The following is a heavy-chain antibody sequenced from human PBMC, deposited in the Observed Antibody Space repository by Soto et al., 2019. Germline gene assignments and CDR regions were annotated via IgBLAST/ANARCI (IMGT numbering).Heavy chain of an antibody. D-gene: IGHD7-27*01. Sequence: QVQLVQSGAEEKKPGASVKVSCKASGYTFTSYAMHWVRQAPGQRLEWMGWINAGNGNTKYSQKFQGRVTITRDTXXXXXXXXXXXXXXXXXXXXXXAXXAXGFDYWGQGTLVTVSS. CDR1: GYTFTSYA. J-gene: IGHJ4*02. CDR3: AXXAXGFDY. CDR2: INAGNGNT. V-gene: IGHV1-3*05.